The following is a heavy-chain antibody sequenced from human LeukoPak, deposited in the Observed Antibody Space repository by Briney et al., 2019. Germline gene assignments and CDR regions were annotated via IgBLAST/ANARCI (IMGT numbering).Heavy chain of an antibody. CDR2: ISDSGGST. Sequence: SGGSLRLSCAASGFTFKKYAMNWVRHAPGKGREWVSAISDSGGSTHYADSVKGRFTISRDNIKNTLYLQMNSLGAGDTAVNYCARAGLTTFEYWGQGALVTVSS. J-gene: IGHJ4*02. D-gene: IGHD1-1*01. CDR1: GFTFKKYA. CDR3: ARAGLTTFEY. V-gene: IGHV3-23*01.